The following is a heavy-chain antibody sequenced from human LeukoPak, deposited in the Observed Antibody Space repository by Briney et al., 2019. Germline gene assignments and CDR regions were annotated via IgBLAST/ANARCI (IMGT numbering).Heavy chain of an antibody. V-gene: IGHV4-38-2*01. J-gene: IGHJ3*02. CDR1: GYSISIGYY. CDR2: IYHSGST. CDR3: ARLTGDGYSPQDSFDI. D-gene: IGHD5-24*01. Sequence: ALETLSLTCAVSGYSISIGYYWGWIRQPPGKGLEWIGSIYHSGSTYYNPSLKSRVTISVDTSKNQFSLKLSSVTAADTAVYYCARLTGDGYSPQDSFDIWGQGTMVTVSS.